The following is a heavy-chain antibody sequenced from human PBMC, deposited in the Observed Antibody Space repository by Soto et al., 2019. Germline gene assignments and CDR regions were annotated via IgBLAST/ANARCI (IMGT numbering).Heavy chain of an antibody. CDR1: GYTFTGYY. CDR2: INPNSGGT. J-gene: IGHJ4*02. V-gene: IGHV1-2*04. CDR3: ARGGGYCSGGSCYGYYFDY. D-gene: IGHD2-15*01. Sequence: QVQLVQSGAEVKKPGASVKVSCKASGYTFTGYYMHWVRQAPGQGLEWMGWINPNSGGTNYAQKFQGWVTMTRDTCISTGYMERSRLRSDDTAVYYCARGGGYCSGGSCYGYYFDYWGQGTLVTVSS.